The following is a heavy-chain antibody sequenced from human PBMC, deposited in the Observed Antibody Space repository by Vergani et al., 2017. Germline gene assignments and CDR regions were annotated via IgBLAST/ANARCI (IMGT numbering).Heavy chain of an antibody. CDR1: GYTFTDYF. CDR3: ARGTSQGTYYYDSSGYVY. V-gene: IGHV1-2*02. Sequence: QVQLVQSGAEVKKPGASVKVSCKASGYTFTDYFMHWVRQAPGQGLEWMGWINPNSGGTNYAQKFQGRVTMTRDTSISTAYMELSNLRSDDTAVYYCARGTSQGTYYYDSSGYVYWGQGTLVTVSS. D-gene: IGHD3-22*01. CDR2: INPNSGGT. J-gene: IGHJ4*02.